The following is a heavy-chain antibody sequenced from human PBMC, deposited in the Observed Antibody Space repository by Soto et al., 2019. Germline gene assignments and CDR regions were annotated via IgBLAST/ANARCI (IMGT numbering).Heavy chain of an antibody. J-gene: IGHJ1*01. D-gene: IGHD3-10*01. V-gene: IGHV4-59*01. Sequence: PSETLSLTCAVSGASISSYYWSWIRQPPGKGLEWIGSIYYSGSTNYNPSLESRVTISVDTSKNQFSLKLSSVTAADTAVYYCASNYYNRASFQHWGQGTLVTVSS. CDR2: IYYSGST. CDR1: GASISSYY. CDR3: ASNYYNRASFQH.